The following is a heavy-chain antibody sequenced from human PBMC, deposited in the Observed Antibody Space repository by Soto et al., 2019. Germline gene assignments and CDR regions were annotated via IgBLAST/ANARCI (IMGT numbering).Heavy chain of an antibody. J-gene: IGHJ5*02. CDR3: ARGLYYYDSSGYTWFDP. Sequence: SETLSLTCTVSGGSISSSSYYWGWIRHPPGKGLEWIGSIYYSGSTYYNPSLKSRVTISVDTSKNQFSLKLSSVTAADTAVYYCARGLYYYDSSGYTWFDPWGQGTLVTVSS. CDR1: GGSISSSSYY. CDR2: IYYSGST. V-gene: IGHV4-39*01. D-gene: IGHD3-22*01.